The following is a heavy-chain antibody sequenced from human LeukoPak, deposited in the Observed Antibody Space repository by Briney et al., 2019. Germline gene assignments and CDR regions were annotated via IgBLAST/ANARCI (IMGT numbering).Heavy chain of an antibody. V-gene: IGHV3-23*01. Sequence: GGSLRLSCVASGFIFRDYTMNWVRQTPGKGLEWVSAINKGGSYMAYADSVKGRFTVSRDNSKNTLYLQMNSLRAEDTAVYYCATYGSFDYWGQGTLVTVSS. CDR1: GFIFRDYT. CDR2: INKGGSYM. J-gene: IGHJ4*02. D-gene: IGHD1-26*01. CDR3: ATYGSFDY.